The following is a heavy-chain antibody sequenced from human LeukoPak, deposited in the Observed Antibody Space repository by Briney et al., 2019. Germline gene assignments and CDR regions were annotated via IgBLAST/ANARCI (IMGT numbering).Heavy chain of an antibody. J-gene: IGHJ3*02. CDR2: IYYSGST. D-gene: IGHD6-19*01. CDR3: ARDSSGWSYGAFDI. V-gene: IGHV4-59*01. Sequence: SDTLSLTCTVSGDSMSSYYWSWIRQPPGKGLEGIGYIYYSGSTNYNPSLKSRGTISVDTSKNQFSLKVNSVTAADTAVYYCARDSSGWSYGAFDIWGQGTMVTVSS. CDR1: GDSMSSYY.